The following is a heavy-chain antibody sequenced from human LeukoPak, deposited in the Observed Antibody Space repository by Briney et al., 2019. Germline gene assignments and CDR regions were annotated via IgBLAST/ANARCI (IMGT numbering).Heavy chain of an antibody. CDR3: ASSEGYGGTVTSDY. D-gene: IGHD4-17*01. V-gene: IGHV3-21*01. J-gene: IGHJ4*02. CDR2: ISSSSSYI. Sequence: GGSLRLSCAASGFTFSRYSMNWVRQAPGKGLEWVSSISSSSSYIYYADSVKGRFTISRDNAKNSLYLQMNSLRAEDTAVYYCASSEGYGGTVTSDYWGQGTLATVSS. CDR1: GFTFSRYS.